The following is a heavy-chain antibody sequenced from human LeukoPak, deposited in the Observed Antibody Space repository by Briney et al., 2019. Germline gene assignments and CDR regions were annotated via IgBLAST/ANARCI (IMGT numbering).Heavy chain of an antibody. CDR2: ISASSSYL. Sequence: PGGSLRLSCAASGFTFNTYTMNWVRQAPGKGLGWVSSISASSSYLYYADSVKGRFTISRDNAKNSLYLQMNSLRAEDTAVYYCARVYTMIVVVGYWGQGTLVTVSS. CDR1: GFTFNTYT. J-gene: IGHJ4*02. D-gene: IGHD3-22*01. V-gene: IGHV3-21*01. CDR3: ARVYTMIVVVGY.